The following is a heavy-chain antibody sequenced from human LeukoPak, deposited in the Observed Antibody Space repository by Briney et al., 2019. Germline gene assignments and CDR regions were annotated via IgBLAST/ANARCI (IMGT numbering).Heavy chain of an antibody. D-gene: IGHD1-26*01. CDR3: ARSGSYSEFDF. J-gene: IGHJ4*02. CDR1: GFTFSSYS. Sequence: PGGSLRLSCAASGFTFSSYSMNWVRQAPGRGLEWVSYIGSSFSPTYYADSVKGRFTVSRDNARNSLYLQMNSLRAGDTAVYYCARSGSYSEFDFWGQGTLVTVSS. V-gene: IGHV3-48*01. CDR2: IGSSFSPT.